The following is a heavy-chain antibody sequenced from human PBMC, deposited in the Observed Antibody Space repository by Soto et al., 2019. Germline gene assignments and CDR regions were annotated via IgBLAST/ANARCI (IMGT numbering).Heavy chain of an antibody. Sequence: KGQEWVSGISGSAGSTYYADSVKGRFSISRDNSKNTLYLEMNSLRAEDTAIFFFQAEDGIRDVRSVSAFLLNRSSDL. CDR2: ISGSAGST. D-gene: IGHD2-15*01. V-gene: IGHV3-23*01. J-gene: IGHJ2*01. CDR3: QAEDGIRDVRSVSAFLLNRSSDL.